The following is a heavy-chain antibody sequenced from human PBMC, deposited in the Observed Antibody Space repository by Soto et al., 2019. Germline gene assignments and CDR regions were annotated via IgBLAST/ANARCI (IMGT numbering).Heavy chain of an antibody. CDR2: FDPEDGET. D-gene: IGHD3-10*01. V-gene: IGHV1-24*01. Sequence: ASVKVSCKVSGYTLTELSMHWVRQAPGKGLEWMGGFDPEDGETIYAQKFQGRVTMTEDTSTHTAYMELSSLRSEDTAVYYCGTRGAGGRSQHNYSGQRTLATDSA. J-gene: IGHJ4*02. CDR1: GYTLTELS. CDR3: GTRGAGGRSQHNY.